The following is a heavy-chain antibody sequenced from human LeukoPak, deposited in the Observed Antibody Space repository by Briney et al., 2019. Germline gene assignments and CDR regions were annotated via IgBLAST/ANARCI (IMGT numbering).Heavy chain of an antibody. V-gene: IGHV1-69*01. CDR2: IIPIFGTA. Sequence: ASVKVSCKASGGTFSSYAISWVRQAPGQGLEWMGGIIPIFGTANYAQKFQGRVTITADESTSTAYMELSSLRSEDTAVYYCAREMGYCSSTGCPGAFDIWGQGTMVTVSS. CDR3: AREMGYCSSTGCPGAFDI. J-gene: IGHJ3*02. CDR1: GGTFSSYA. D-gene: IGHD2-2*01.